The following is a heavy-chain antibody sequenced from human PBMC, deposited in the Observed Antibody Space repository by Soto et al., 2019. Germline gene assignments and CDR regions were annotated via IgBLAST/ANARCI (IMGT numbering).Heavy chain of an antibody. D-gene: IGHD2-15*01. Sequence: EVQLVESGGGLVQPGGSLRLSCAASGFTFSSYAMHWVRQAPGKGLEYVSALSSNGGSTYYANSVKGRFTISRDNSKNTVYLQMGRLRAEDMAVYYCAREDLGYCSGGSCEPLDYWGQGTLVTVSS. V-gene: IGHV3-64*01. CDR2: LSSNGGST. J-gene: IGHJ4*02. CDR1: GFTFSSYA. CDR3: AREDLGYCSGGSCEPLDY.